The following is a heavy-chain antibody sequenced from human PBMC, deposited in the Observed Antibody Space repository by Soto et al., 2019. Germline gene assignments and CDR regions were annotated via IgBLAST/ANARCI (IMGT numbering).Heavy chain of an antibody. Sequence: SETLSLTCTVSGGSISSSSYYWGWIRQPPGKGLEWIGSIYYSGSTYYNPSLKSRVTISVDTSKNQFSLKLSSVTAADTAVYYCARQIVGATMAYDIWGQGTMVTVSS. CDR1: GGSISSSSYY. J-gene: IGHJ3*02. CDR2: IYYSGST. V-gene: IGHV4-39*01. CDR3: ARQIVGATMAYDI. D-gene: IGHD1-26*01.